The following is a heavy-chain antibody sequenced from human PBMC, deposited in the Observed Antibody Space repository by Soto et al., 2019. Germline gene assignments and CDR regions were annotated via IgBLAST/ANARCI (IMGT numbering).Heavy chain of an antibody. J-gene: IGHJ4*02. CDR2: IYYSGTT. CDR3: ARREIQGPIDY. V-gene: IGHV4-28*01. CDR1: GYSISSSNW. Sequence: QVQLQESGPGLVKPSDTLSLTCAVSGYSISSSNWWGWIRQPPGKGLEWIGYIYYSGTTYYNPSLKSRVTMSVETYKNQLSLKLTSVTAVDTAVYYCARREIQGPIDYWGQGTLVTVSS. D-gene: IGHD1-26*01.